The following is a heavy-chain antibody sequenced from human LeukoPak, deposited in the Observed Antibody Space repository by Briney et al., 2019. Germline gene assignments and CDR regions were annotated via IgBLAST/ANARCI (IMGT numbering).Heavy chain of an antibody. CDR1: GFTFSSYE. CDR2: INSDGSST. Sequence: PGGSLRLSCAASGFTFSSYEMNWVRQAPGKGLVWVSRINSDGSSTSYADSVKGRFTISRDSAKNTLYLQMNSLRAEDTAVYYCARVGYSYGYFDYWGQGTLVTVSS. D-gene: IGHD5-18*01. J-gene: IGHJ4*02. CDR3: ARVGYSYGYFDY. V-gene: IGHV3-74*01.